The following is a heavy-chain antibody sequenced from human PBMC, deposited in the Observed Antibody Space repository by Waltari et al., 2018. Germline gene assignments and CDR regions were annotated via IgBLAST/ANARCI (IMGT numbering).Heavy chain of an antibody. V-gene: IGHV3-30*18. CDR1: GFKFGDYS. D-gene: IGHD3-16*01. CDR2: ITDTGREK. J-gene: IGHJ4*02. Sequence: QVQLVQSGGGVVQPGTSLRLSCVASGFKFGDYSVHWVRQAPGKWLEWLAAITDTGREKYYPDSLNGRFTISSDNSKTTLDLQMNNLRVEDTAMYYCAKAEWGSSIYFDSWGQGTLVTVSS. CDR3: AKAEWGSSIYFDS.